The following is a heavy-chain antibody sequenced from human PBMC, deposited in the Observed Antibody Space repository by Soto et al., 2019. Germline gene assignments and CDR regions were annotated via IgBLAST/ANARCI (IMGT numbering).Heavy chain of an antibody. Sequence: ASVKVSCKASGGTFSSYAISWVRQAPGQGLEWMGGIIPIFGTANYAQKFQGRVTITADESTSTAYMELSSLRSEDTAVYYCAYYGGNSVYYYGMDVWGQGTTVTVSS. CDR3: AYYGGNSVYYYGMDV. D-gene: IGHD4-17*01. CDR1: GGTFSSYA. V-gene: IGHV1-69*13. J-gene: IGHJ6*02. CDR2: IIPIFGTA.